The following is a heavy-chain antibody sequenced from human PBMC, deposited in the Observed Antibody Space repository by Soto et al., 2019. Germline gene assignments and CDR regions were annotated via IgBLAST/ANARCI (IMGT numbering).Heavy chain of an antibody. V-gene: IGHV1-46*01. CDR3: AREVSSSGYYYYYYGMDV. CDR1: GYTFTSYY. Sequence: ASVKVSCKASGYTFTSYYMHWVRQAPGQGLEWMGIINPSGGSTSYAQKFQGRVTMTRDTSTSTVYMELSSLRSEDTAVYYCAREVSSSGYYYYYYGMDVWGHGTTVTVSS. D-gene: IGHD3-22*01. J-gene: IGHJ6*02. CDR2: INPSGGST.